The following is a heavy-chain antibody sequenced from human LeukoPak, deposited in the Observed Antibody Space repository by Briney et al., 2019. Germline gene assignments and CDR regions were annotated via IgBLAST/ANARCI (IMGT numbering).Heavy chain of an antibody. CDR3: AKSNGYGLIDI. V-gene: IGHV4-59*12. CDR1: GDFMSSYY. Sequence: PSETLSLTCSVSGDFMSSYYWTWIRQSPGKGLEWIGYIHYSGTTNYNPSLKSRITISVDTSRNQFSLKLNSVTAADTAVYYCAKSNGYGLIDIWGQGTMVTVSS. J-gene: IGHJ3*02. CDR2: IHYSGTT. D-gene: IGHD3-22*01.